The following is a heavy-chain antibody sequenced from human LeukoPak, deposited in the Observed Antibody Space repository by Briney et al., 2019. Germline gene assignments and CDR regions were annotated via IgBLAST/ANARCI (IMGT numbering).Heavy chain of an antibody. D-gene: IGHD4-17*01. V-gene: IGHV1-46*01. J-gene: IGHJ4*02. Sequence: ASVKVSCKASGYTFTRYYMHWVRQAPGQGLEWMGIINPSGGRTSFAQKFQGRVTMTRDMSTSTVYMELSSLRSEDTAVYYCARENWGYGDSSVGFDYWGQGTLVTVSS. CDR1: GYTFTRYY. CDR3: ARENWGYGDSSVGFDY. CDR2: INPSGGRT.